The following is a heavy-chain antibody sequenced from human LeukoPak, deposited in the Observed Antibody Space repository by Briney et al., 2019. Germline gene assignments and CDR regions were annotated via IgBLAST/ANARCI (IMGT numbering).Heavy chain of an antibody. V-gene: IGHV4-59*12. CDR1: GGSISSYY. Sequence: PSETLSLTCTVSGGSISSYYWSWIRQPPGKGLEWIGYIYYSGSTNYNPSLKSRVTMSVDTSKNQFSLKLSSVTAADTAVYYCARDGRDVVVPAARWFDPWGQGTLVTVSS. CDR2: IYYSGST. J-gene: IGHJ5*02. D-gene: IGHD2-2*01. CDR3: ARDGRDVVVPAARWFDP.